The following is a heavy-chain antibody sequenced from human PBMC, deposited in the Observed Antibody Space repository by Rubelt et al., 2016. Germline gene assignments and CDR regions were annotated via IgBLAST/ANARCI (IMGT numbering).Heavy chain of an antibody. V-gene: IGHV1-3*01. CDR3: ARDYDSSGLHFEY. CDR1: GYTFTSYA. J-gene: IGHJ4*02. Sequence: QVQLVQSGAEVKKPGASVKVSCKASGYTFTSYAMHWVRQAPGQRLEWMGWINAGNGNTKYSRKCPAGCAITRDTAASTAYMALSSPISEDTAVYYCARDYDSSGLHFEYWRQGTLVTVSS. CDR2: INAGNGNT. D-gene: IGHD3-22*01.